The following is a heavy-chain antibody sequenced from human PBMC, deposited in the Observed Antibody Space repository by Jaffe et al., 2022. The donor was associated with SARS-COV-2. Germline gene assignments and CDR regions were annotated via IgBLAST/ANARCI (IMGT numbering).Heavy chain of an antibody. J-gene: IGHJ5*02. CDR1: GYSFTNYW. V-gene: IGHV5-51*01. Sequence: EVQLVQSGAEVKKPGESLKISCKGSGYSFTNYWIGWVRQMPGKGLEWMGIIYPGDSDTRYSPSFQGQVTMSADKSINTAYLQWSSLKASDTAMYYCARLGLHRIFSVAGWFDPWGQGTLVTVSS. CDR2: IYPGDSDT. CDR3: ARLGLHRIFSVAGWFDP. D-gene: IGHD3-3*02.